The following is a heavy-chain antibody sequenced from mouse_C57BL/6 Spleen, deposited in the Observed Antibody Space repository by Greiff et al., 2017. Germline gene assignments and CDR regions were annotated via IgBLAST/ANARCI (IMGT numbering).Heavy chain of an antibody. V-gene: IGHV3-6*01. Sequence: DVQLQESGPGLVKPSQSLSLTCSVTGYSITSGYYWNWIRQFPGNKLEWMGYISYDGSNNYNPSLKNRISITGDTSKNQFFLKLNSVTTEDTATYYCARDPSTRYDYDGFAYWGQGTLVTVSA. CDR2: ISYDGSN. J-gene: IGHJ3*01. CDR3: ARDPSTRYDYDGFAY. CDR1: GYSITSGYY. D-gene: IGHD2-4*01.